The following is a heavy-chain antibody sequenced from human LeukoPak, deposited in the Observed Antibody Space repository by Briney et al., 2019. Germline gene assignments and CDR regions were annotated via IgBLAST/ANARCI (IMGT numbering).Heavy chain of an antibody. Sequence: NPSETLSLTCTVSGVSFSSYYWSWIRQPAGKGLEWIGRICTSGSTNYNPSLKSRVTMSVDTSKNQFSLKLSSVTAADTAVYYCAAEYGFAEFDAFDIWGQGTMVTVSS. CDR3: AAEYGFAEFDAFDI. D-gene: IGHD3-10*01. J-gene: IGHJ3*02. CDR2: ICTSGST. V-gene: IGHV4-4*07. CDR1: GVSFSSYY.